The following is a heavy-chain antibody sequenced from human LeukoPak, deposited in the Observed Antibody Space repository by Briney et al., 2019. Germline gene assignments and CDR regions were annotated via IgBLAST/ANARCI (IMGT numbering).Heavy chain of an antibody. V-gene: IGHV4-34*01. Sequence: SETLSLTCAVYGGSFSGYYWSWIRQPPGKGLEWIGEINHSGSTNYNPSLKSRVTISVDTSKNQFSLKLSSVTAADTAVYYCARGNREMATITRESSFGGMDVWGQGTTVTVSS. J-gene: IGHJ6*02. CDR1: GGSFSGYY. CDR2: INHSGST. CDR3: ARGNREMATITRESSFGGMDV. D-gene: IGHD5-24*01.